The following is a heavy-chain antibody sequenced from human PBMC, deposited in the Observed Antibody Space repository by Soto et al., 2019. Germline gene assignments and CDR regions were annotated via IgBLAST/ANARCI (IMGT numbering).Heavy chain of an antibody. CDR3: ARESSGYSSYFDY. D-gene: IGHD5-12*01. CDR2: ISSDGSST. CDR1: GPRFTNYW. J-gene: IGHJ4*02. Sequence: GGSLRLSRAGSGPRFTNYWINWVRPTPGKGLVWVSRISSDGSSTTYADSVKGRFTISRDNAKNTVYLQMNSLRAEDTAVYYCARESSGYSSYFDYWRQRPLVTVS. V-gene: IGHV3-74*01.